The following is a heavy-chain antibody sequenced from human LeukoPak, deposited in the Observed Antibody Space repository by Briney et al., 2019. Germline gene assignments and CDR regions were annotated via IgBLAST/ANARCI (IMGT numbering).Heavy chain of an antibody. CDR2: ISYDGSNK. CDR1: GFTFSSYG. V-gene: IGHV3-30*18. Sequence: GRSLRLSCAASGFTFSSYGMHWVRQAPGKGLEWVAVISYDGSNKYYADSVKGRFTISRDNSKNALYLQMNSLRAEDTAVYYCAKWEGYYFDYGGQGTLVTVSS. J-gene: IGHJ4*02. D-gene: IGHD1-26*01. CDR3: AKWEGYYFDY.